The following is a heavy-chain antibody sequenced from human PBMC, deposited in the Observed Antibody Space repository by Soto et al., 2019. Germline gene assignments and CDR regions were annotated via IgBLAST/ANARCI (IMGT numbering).Heavy chain of an antibody. CDR1: GCSMSSYY. CDR3: ARAVEPAATAAGRFDP. CDR2: IYYSGST. D-gene: IGHD2-2*01. J-gene: IGHJ5*02. Sequence: ESLSLACTVSGCSMSSYYWSWIRQPPGKGLEWIGYIYYSGSTNYNPSLKSRVTISVDTSKNQFSLKLSSVTAADTAVYYCARAVEPAATAAGRFDPWGQGTLVTVS. V-gene: IGHV4-59*01.